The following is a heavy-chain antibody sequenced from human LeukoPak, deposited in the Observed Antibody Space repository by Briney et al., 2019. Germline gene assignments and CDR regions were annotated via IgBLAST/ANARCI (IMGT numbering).Heavy chain of an antibody. V-gene: IGHV1-2*02. CDR1: GYTFTGYY. D-gene: IGHD1-1*01. CDR3: AREFGTTGTTPYYYYYMDV. J-gene: IGHJ6*03. Sequence: GASVKVSCKTSGYTFTGYYIHWVRQAPGQGLEWMGWINPNSGGTNYAQKFQGRVTMTRDTSISTAYMELSRLRSDDTAVYYCAREFGTTGTTPYYYYYMDVWGKGTTVTISS. CDR2: INPNSGGT.